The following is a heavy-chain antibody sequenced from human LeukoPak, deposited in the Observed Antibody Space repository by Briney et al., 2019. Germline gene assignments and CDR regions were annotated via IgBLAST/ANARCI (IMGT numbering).Heavy chain of an antibody. Sequence: AGGSLRLSCAASGFTFSSYEMNWARQAPGKGLEWVSYISSSGSTIYYADSVKGRFTISRDNAKNSLYLQMNSLRAEDTAVYYCARAPKYCGGDCYYNYWGQGTLVTVSS. J-gene: IGHJ4*02. V-gene: IGHV3-48*03. D-gene: IGHD2-21*02. CDR3: ARAPKYCGGDCYYNY. CDR1: GFTFSSYE. CDR2: ISSSGSTI.